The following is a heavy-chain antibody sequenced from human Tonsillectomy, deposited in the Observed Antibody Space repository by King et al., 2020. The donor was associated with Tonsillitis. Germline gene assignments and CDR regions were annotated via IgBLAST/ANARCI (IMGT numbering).Heavy chain of an antibody. CDR2: ISSGSSTI. D-gene: IGHD4-17*01. J-gene: IGHJ4*02. V-gene: IGHV3-48*01. CDR1: GFNFSSYS. Sequence: VQLVESGGGLVQPGGSLRLSCATSGFNFSSYSMNWVRQAPGKGLEWVSFISSGSSTIYYADSVKGRFTNSRDNAKNSLYLQMNSLRAEDTAVYYCARDDGDYYFVYWGQGTLVTVSS. CDR3: ARDDGDYYFVY.